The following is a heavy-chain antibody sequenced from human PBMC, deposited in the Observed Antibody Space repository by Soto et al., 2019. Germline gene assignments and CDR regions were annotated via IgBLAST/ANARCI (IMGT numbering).Heavy chain of an antibody. CDR1: GFTFNDHA. CDR2: ISWNSGSV. Sequence: EVQLVESGGGLVQPGRSLRLSCGASGFTFNDHAMQWVRQAPGKGLEWVSGISWNSGSVGYADSVKGRFTISRDNAKNSVYLQMSSLRAADTALYYCAKDSGGGVGLFDYWGQGTLVTVSS. D-gene: IGHD3-16*01. CDR3: AKDSGGGVGLFDY. J-gene: IGHJ4*02. V-gene: IGHV3-9*01.